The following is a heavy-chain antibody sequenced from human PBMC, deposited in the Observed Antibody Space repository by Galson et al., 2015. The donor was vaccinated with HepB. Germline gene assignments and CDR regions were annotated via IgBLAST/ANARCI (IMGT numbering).Heavy chain of an antibody. Sequence: LTCAVYGGAFIDYQWTWIRQTPGKGLEWIGEIHHSGSTNYNPSLRSRVSISVDTIKKQFSLRLSSVSAADMGVYYCARGWYYNYTDVWGKGTTVIVPS. D-gene: IGHD3-10*01. J-gene: IGHJ6*03. CDR2: IHHSGST. CDR1: GGAFIDYQ. V-gene: IGHV4-34*01. CDR3: ARGWYYNYTDV.